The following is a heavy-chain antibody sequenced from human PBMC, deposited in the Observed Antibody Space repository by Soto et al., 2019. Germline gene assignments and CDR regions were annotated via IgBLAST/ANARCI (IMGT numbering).Heavy chain of an antibody. V-gene: IGHV5-51*01. CDR1: GYSFTSYW. Sequence: GESLKISCKGSGYSFTSYWIGWVRQMPGKGLEWMGIIYPGDSDTRYSPSFQGQVTISADKSISTAYLQWSSLKASDTAMYYCARLKRYCSGGSWYDFENDAFDIWGQGKMVTVSS. D-gene: IGHD2-15*01. CDR2: IYPGDSDT. J-gene: IGHJ3*02. CDR3: ARLKRYCSGGSWYDFENDAFDI.